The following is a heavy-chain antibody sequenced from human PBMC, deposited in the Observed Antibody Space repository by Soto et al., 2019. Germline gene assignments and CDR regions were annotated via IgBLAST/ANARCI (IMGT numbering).Heavy chain of an antibody. CDR3: ARGEVVALGY. J-gene: IGHJ4*02. CDR2: IYHSGST. D-gene: IGHD2-15*01. CDR1: GGSISSGGSS. Sequence: QLQLQESGSGLVKPSQTLSLTCAVSGGSISSGGSSWSWIRQPPGKGLEWIGYIYHSGSTYYNPSLNSRDTIMLARSKNQCSLQLSSVTAADTAVYYCARGEVVALGYWGQGTLVTVSS. V-gene: IGHV4-30-2*01.